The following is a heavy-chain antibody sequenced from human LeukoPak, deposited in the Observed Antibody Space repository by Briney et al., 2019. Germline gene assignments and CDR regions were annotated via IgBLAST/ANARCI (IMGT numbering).Heavy chain of an antibody. CDR3: ARHPNYYYYYMDV. J-gene: IGHJ6*03. Sequence: SETLSLTRPVSGYSISSGYYWDWIRQPPGKGREWIGSLHYSGSTYYNPSLKSRVTISVDTSKNQFSLRLSSVTAADTAVYYCARHPNYYYYYMDVWGKGTTVTISS. V-gene: IGHV4-38-2*01. CDR2: LHYSGST. CDR1: GYSISSGYY.